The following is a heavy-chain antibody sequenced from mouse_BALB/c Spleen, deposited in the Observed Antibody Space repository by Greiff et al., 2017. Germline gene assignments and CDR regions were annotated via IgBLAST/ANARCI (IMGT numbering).Heavy chain of an antibody. Sequence: EVKLQESGGGLVQPGGSRKLSCEASGFTFSSFGMHWVRQAPEKGLEWVAYISSGSSTIYYADTVKGRFTISRDNPKNTLFLQMTSLRSEDTAMYYCARSGSSYAMDYWGQGTSVTVSS. J-gene: IGHJ4*01. V-gene: IGHV5-17*02. CDR3: ARSGSSYAMDY. D-gene: IGHD1-1*01. CDR1: GFTFSSFG. CDR2: ISSGSSTI.